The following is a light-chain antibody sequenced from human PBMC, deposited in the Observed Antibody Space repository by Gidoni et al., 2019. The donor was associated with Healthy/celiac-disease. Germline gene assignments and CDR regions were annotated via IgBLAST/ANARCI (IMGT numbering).Light chain of an antibody. J-gene: IGKJ1*01. CDR3: QQYNNWPTWT. Sequence: EIVMTQSPATLSVSPRERATQSVSSNLSWYQQKPGQAPRLLIYGASTRATGIPARFSGSGSGTEFTLTISSLQSEEFAVYYCQQYNNWPTWTFGQGTKVEIK. V-gene: IGKV3-15*01. CDR1: SVSSN. CDR2: GAS.